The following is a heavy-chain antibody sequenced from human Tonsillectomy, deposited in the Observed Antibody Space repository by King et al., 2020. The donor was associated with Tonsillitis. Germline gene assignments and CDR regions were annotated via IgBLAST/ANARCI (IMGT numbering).Heavy chain of an antibody. D-gene: IGHD2-21*02. CDR2: MSYDGSNE. J-gene: IGHJ5*02. V-gene: IGHV3-30*18. Sequence: VQLVESGGGVVQPGRSLRLSCAASGFTFRSYGMHWVRQAPGKGLEWVTLMSYDGSNEYYADSVRGRFTISRDNSNNTLYLQMNSLRAEDTAVYYCANDRTAYCGGDCYPFAWGQGTLVTVSS. CDR3: ANDRTAYCGGDCYPFA. CDR1: GFTFRSYG.